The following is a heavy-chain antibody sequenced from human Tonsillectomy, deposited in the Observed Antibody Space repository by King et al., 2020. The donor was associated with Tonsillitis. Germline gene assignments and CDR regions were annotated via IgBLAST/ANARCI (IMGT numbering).Heavy chain of an antibody. CDR1: GFTFSDYA. CDR2: ISSSSSYI. D-gene: IGHD3-9*01. CDR3: ASYRRDTLTGYPLSPIDY. V-gene: IGHV3-21*01. J-gene: IGHJ4*02. Sequence: VQLVESGGDLVKPGGSLRLSCAASGFTFSDYAMNWVRQAPGKGLEWVSSISSSSSYIYYADSMKGRFSISRDNAKNSLYLQMNSLRVEDTAVYYCASYRRDTLTGYPLSPIDYWGQGTLVTVSS.